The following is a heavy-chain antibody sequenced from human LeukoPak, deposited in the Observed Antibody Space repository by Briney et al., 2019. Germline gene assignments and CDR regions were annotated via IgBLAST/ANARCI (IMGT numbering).Heavy chain of an antibody. CDR3: ASGRSSGSYGLFDC. J-gene: IGHJ4*02. CDR1: GFIFSKYW. V-gene: IGHV3-7*01. D-gene: IGHD3-22*01. CDR2: ISPDGSGK. Sequence: PGGSLRLSCAASGFIFSKYWMNWVRQAPGKGLEWVASISPDGSGKYHVDSVKGRLTISRDNARNSLYLQLNSVRVEDSAVYHCASGRSSGSYGLFDCWGQGTLVTVSS.